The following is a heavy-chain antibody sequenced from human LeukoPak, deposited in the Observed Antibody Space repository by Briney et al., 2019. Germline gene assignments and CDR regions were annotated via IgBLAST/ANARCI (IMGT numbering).Heavy chain of an antibody. D-gene: IGHD2-8*01. V-gene: IGHV4-59*08. CDR2: IYYSGST. CDR1: GGSISSYY. Sequence: PSETLPLTCTVSGGSISSYYWSWIRQPPGKGLEWIGYIYYSGSTNYNPSLKSRVTISVDTSKNQFSLKLSSVTAADTAVYYCARHHCTNGVCPPYYYYYYYGMDVWGQGTTVTVSS. CDR3: ARHHCTNGVCPPYYYYYYYGMDV. J-gene: IGHJ6*02.